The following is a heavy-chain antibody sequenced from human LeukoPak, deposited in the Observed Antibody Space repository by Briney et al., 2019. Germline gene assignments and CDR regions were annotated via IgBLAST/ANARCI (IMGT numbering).Heavy chain of an antibody. CDR1: GFTFSSYA. CDR3: ARDEGGSSCFDY. J-gene: IGHJ4*02. CDR2: ISYDGSNK. Sequence: PGRSLRLSCAASGFTFSSYAMHWVRQAPGKGLEWVAVISYDGSNKYYADSVKGRFTISRDNSKNTLYLQMNSLRAEDTAVYYCARDEGGSSCFDYWGQGTLVTVSS. V-gene: IGHV3-30-3*01. D-gene: IGHD6-13*01.